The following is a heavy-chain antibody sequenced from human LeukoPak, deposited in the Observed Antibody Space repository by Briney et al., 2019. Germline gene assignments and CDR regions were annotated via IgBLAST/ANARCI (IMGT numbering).Heavy chain of an antibody. V-gene: IGHV3-7*01. CDR1: GFTFSDYW. D-gene: IGHD3-10*01. CDR2: IKYHGSDE. CDR3: ARIGGSGTYWDY. Sequence: GGSLRLSCAASGFTFSDYWMSWVRQAPGKGLEWVANIKYHGSDEHDVDSVRGRFTISRDNAKNSLFLQMNSLRAEDTAVYYCARIGGSGTYWDYWGQGTLVTVSS. J-gene: IGHJ4*02.